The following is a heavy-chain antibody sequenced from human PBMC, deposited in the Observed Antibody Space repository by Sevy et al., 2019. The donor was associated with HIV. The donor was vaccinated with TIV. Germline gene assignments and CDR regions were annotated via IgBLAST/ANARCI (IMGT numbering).Heavy chain of an antibody. CDR3: ARVAVDYCTDDCYHRFDY. CDR2: ISYSGTNK. Sequence: GGSLRLSCAASGFTFTLYAIHWVRQAPGKGLEWVALISYSGTNKYYADSVKGRFTISRDDSTNTAYLQMNNLRTDDTAVYYCARVAVDYCTDDCYHRFDYWGQGTQVTVSS. V-gene: IGHV3-30-3*01. CDR1: GFTFTLYA. D-gene: IGHD2-21*02. J-gene: IGHJ4*02.